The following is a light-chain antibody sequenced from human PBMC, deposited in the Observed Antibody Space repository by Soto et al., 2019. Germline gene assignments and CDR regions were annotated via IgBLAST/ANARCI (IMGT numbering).Light chain of an antibody. CDR3: KQSMQLWT. CDR1: QSLLRSNGKTY. V-gene: IGKV2D-29*01. J-gene: IGKJ1*01. CDR2: EAY. Sequence: DVVLTQTPLALSVTPGQPASISCKSTQSLLRSNGKTYLYWFLQKPGQPPRLLIYEAYNRFSGVPGMFSGSGSGSDFTLSISRVDGEDVGVYYCKQSMQLWTFGQGTKVEIK.